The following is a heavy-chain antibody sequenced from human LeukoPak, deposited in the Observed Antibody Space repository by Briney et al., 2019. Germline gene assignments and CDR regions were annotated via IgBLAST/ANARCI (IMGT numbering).Heavy chain of an antibody. D-gene: IGHD3-9*01. Sequence: PSQTLSLTCTVSGGSISSGGYYWSWIRQHPGKGLEWIGYIYYSGSTYYNPSLKSRVTISVDTSKNQFSLKLSSVTAADTAVYYCARSHYDILTGYSNWFGPWGQGTLVTVSS. CDR1: GGSISSGGYY. CDR3: ARSHYDILTGYSNWFGP. CDR2: IYYSGST. J-gene: IGHJ5*02. V-gene: IGHV4-31*03.